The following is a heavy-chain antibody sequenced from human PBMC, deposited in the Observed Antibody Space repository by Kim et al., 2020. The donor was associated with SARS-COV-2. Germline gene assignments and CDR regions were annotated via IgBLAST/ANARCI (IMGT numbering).Heavy chain of an antibody. CDR2: ISAYNGNT. CDR1: GYTFSTYG. CDR3: AREGYGGKGGNYYYYGMDV. Sequence: ASVKVSCKASGYTFSTYGISWVRQAPGQGLEWMGWISAYNGNTNYAQKLQGRVTMTTDTSTSTAYMELRSLRSDDTAVYYCAREGYGGKGGNYYYYGMDVWGQGTTVTVSS. V-gene: IGHV1-18*01. J-gene: IGHJ6*02. D-gene: IGHD2-15*01.